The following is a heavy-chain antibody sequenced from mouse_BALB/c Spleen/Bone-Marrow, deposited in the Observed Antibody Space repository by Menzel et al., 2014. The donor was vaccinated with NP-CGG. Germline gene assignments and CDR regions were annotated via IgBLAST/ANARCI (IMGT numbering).Heavy chain of an antibody. J-gene: IGHJ1*01. Sequence: QVQLKQSGAELVKPGASVKLSCKASGYTFTRYWMHWVKQRPGQGLEWIGEINPSNGRTNYNEKFKSKATLTVDKSSNTAYMHLSSLTSEDSAVYYCARWLLQYFDVWGAGTTVTVSS. D-gene: IGHD2-3*01. CDR2: INPSNGRT. CDR3: ARWLLQYFDV. V-gene: IGHV1S81*02. CDR1: GYTFTRYW.